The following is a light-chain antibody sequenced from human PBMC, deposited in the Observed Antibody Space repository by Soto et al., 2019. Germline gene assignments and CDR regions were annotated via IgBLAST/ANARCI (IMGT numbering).Light chain of an antibody. J-gene: IGLJ2*01. Sequence: QSALTQPPSMSGAPGQRVTISCTGSSSNIGAGYDVHWYQQHPGTALKLLIFDNNNRPSGVPDRFSGPKSDTSASLAITGLQAEDEADYHCQSFDSSLSGFVVFGGGTKLTVL. CDR3: QSFDSSLSGFVV. CDR2: DNN. V-gene: IGLV1-40*01. CDR1: SSNIGAGYD.